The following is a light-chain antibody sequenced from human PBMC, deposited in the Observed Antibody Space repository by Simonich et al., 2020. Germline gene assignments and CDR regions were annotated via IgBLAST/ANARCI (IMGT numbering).Light chain of an antibody. CDR1: SASIASNY. J-gene: IGLJ3*02. V-gene: IGLV6-57*03. CDR2: EDN. Sequence: NFMLTQPHSVSESPGKTVTISCTRSSASIASNYVQWYQQRPGSAPTTVIYEDNQIPSGVPDRFSGSLDSSSNSASLTISGLKTEDEADYYCQSYDSSSWVFGGGTKLTVL. CDR3: QSYDSSSWV.